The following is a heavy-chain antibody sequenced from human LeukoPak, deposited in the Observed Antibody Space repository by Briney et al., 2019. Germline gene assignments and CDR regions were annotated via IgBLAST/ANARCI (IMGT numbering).Heavy chain of an antibody. D-gene: IGHD2-8*01. V-gene: IGHV1-2*02. J-gene: IGHJ4*02. CDR2: INPNSGGT. CDR1: GYTFTGYY. CDR3: ARGGGWGYCTNGVCQGDFDY. Sequence: GASVKVSCKASGYTFTGYYMRWVRQAPGQGLEWMGWINPNSGGTNYAQKFQGRVTMTRDTSISTAYMELSRLRSDDTAVYYCARGGGWGYCTNGVCQGDFDYWGQGTLVTVSS.